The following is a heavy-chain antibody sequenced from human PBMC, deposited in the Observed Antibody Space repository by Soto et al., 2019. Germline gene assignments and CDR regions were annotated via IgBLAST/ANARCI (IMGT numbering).Heavy chain of an antibody. Sequence: GASVKVSCKASGCTFSSYAISCVRQAPGQGLEWMGGIIPIFGTANYAQKFQGRVTITADESTSTAYMELSSLRSEDTAVYYCARENGRYYYDSSGYLNWFDPWGQGTLVTVSS. CDR3: ARENGRYYYDSSGYLNWFDP. CDR2: IIPIFGTA. J-gene: IGHJ5*02. V-gene: IGHV1-69*13. D-gene: IGHD3-22*01. CDR1: GCTFSSYA.